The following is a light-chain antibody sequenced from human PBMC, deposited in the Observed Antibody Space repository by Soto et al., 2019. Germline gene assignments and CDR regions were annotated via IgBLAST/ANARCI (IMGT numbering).Light chain of an antibody. CDR2: DVS. V-gene: IGLV2-11*01. CDR3: CSYAGSYSYV. J-gene: IGLJ1*01. Sequence: QSALTQPRSVSGSPGQSVTISCTGTSSDVGGYNYVSWYQQHPGKAPKLMIYDVSKRPSGVPDRFSGSKSGNTASLTISGLQADDEADFYCCSYAGSYSYVFVTGTKLTVL. CDR1: SSDVGGYNY.